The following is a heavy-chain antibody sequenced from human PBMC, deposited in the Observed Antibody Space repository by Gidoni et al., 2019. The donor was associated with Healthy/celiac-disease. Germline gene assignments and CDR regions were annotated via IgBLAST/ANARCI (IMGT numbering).Heavy chain of an antibody. D-gene: IGHD2-2*01. V-gene: IGHV1-69*06. CDR1: GGTFSSYA. CDR2: IIPIFGTA. CDR3: ARTDIVVVPAALKSEYFQH. Sequence: QVQLVQSGAEGKKPGSSVKVSCKAAGGTFSSYASSWVRQAPGQGLEWMGGIIPIFGTANYAQKFQGRVTITADKSTSTAYMELSSLRSEDTAVYYCARTDIVVVPAALKSEYFQHWGQGTLVTVSS. J-gene: IGHJ1*01.